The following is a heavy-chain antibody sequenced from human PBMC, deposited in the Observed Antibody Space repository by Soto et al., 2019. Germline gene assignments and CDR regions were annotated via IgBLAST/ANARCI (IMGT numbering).Heavy chain of an antibody. V-gene: IGHV3-30-3*01. J-gene: IGHJ4*02. Sequence: QVQLVESGEGVVQPGRSLRLSCAASGFTFRSHAMYWVRQPPGKGLEWVAVISHDGNNQYYTDSVKGRFTLSRDNSKNTLYLQMNSLTADDTAVYYCARASGWYEIDYWGQGTLVTASS. CDR1: GFTFRSHA. CDR3: ARASGWYEIDY. D-gene: IGHD6-19*01. CDR2: ISHDGNNQ.